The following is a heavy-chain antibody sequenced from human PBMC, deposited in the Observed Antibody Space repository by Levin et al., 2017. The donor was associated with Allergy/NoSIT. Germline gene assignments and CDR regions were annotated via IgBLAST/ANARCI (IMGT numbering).Heavy chain of an antibody. Sequence: PGGSLRLSCTVSGGSVSSGSYYWSWIRQPPGKGLEWIGYIYYSGSTNYNPSLKSRVTISVDTSKNQFSLKLSSVTAADTAVYYCARYYSGYERGFDYWGQGTLVTVSS. V-gene: IGHV4-61*01. CDR2: IYYSGST. CDR3: ARYYSGYERGFDY. J-gene: IGHJ4*02. CDR1: GGSVSSGSYY. D-gene: IGHD5-12*01.